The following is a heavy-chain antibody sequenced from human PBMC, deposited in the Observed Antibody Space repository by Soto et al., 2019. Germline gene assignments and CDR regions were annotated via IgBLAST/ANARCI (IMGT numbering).Heavy chain of an antibody. J-gene: IGHJ4*02. V-gene: IGHV1-2*02. CDR3: ARGSPRVGALTTY. CDR2: INPKSGDT. Sequence: VASVKVSCKASGYTFTGYYIHWVRQAPGQGLEWMGWINPKSGDTNYAQKFQGRVSMTRDTSITTAYMEVSRLKSDDTAVYYCARGSPRVGALTTYWGQGTLVTVSS. D-gene: IGHD1-26*01. CDR1: GYTFTGYY.